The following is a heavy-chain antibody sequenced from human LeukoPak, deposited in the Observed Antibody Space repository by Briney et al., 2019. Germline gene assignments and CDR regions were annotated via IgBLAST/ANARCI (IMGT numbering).Heavy chain of an antibody. CDR1: GFTFSDAW. V-gene: IGHV3-15*01. CDR3: TPATSY. J-gene: IGHJ4*02. CDR2: IKSKTYGGTT. Sequence: PGGSLRLSCAASGFTFSDAWMSWVRQSPGKGLEWVGRIKSKTYGGTTDYAAPVQGRFSISRDDSKNTVYLQMNSLKTEDTAVYYCTPATSYWGQRSRLSVSS.